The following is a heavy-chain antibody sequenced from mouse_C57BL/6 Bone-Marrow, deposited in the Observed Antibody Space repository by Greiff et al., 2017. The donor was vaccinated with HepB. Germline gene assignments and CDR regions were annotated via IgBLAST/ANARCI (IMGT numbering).Heavy chain of an antibody. J-gene: IGHJ2*01. Sequence: VHVKQSVAELVRPGASVKLSCTASGFNIKNTYMHWVKQRPEQGLEWIGRIDPANGNTKYAPKFQGKATITADTSSNTAYLQLSSLTSEDTAIYYCARGDYDEGDFDDWGQGTTLTVSS. CDR2: IDPANGNT. V-gene: IGHV14-3*01. CDR3: ARGDYDEGDFDD. CDR1: GFNIKNTY. D-gene: IGHD2-4*01.